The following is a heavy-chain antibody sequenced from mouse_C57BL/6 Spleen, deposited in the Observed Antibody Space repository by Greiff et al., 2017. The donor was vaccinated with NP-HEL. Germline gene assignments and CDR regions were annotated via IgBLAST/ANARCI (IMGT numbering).Heavy chain of an antibody. Sequence: QVQLQQPGAELVRPGSSVKLSCKASGYTFTSYLMHWVKQRPIQGLEWIGNIDPSDSETHYNQKFKDKATLTVDKSSSTAYMQLSSLTSEDSAVYYCASDYDGAWFAYWGQGTLVTVSA. CDR1: GYTFTSYL. V-gene: IGHV1-52*01. D-gene: IGHD2-4*01. J-gene: IGHJ3*01. CDR3: ASDYDGAWFAY. CDR2: IDPSDSET.